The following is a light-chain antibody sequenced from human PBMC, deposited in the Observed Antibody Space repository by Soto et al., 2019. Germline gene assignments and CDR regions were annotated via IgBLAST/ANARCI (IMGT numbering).Light chain of an antibody. Sequence: DIEMTQSPSTLSASVGDRVTITCRASQSISTWLAWYQQKPGKAPKLLIYDASSSEGGVPSRLSGSGSGIEFTLTIRSLQPEDSASYYCQQYNSYSTFGQGTKVDIK. CDR3: QQYNSYST. CDR1: QSISTW. V-gene: IGKV1-5*01. CDR2: DAS. J-gene: IGKJ1*01.